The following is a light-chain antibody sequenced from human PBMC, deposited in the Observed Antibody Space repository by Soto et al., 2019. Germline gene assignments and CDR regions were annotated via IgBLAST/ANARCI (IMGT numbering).Light chain of an antibody. CDR1: QSINTY. CDR2: VSS. V-gene: IGKV1-39*01. J-gene: IGKJ2*01. Sequence: DIQMTQSPSSLSASVGDRVTITCRASQSINTYLNWYQQKPGKAPKLLIYVSSRLQSGVPSRFGGSGSRTDCTNTRSGPPPEDFATYYCQQSHNAPYTLGQGTKLEIK. CDR3: QQSHNAPYT.